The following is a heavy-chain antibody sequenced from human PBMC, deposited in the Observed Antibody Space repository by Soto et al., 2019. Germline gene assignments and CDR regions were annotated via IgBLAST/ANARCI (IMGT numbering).Heavy chain of an antibody. Sequence: WASVKVSCKASGGTFSSYAISWVRQAPGQGLEWMGGIIPIFGTANYAQKFQGRVTITADKSTSTAYMELSSLRSEDTAVYYCARSAVAGKRFDYWGQGTLVTVSS. CDR3: ARSAVAGKRFDY. CDR2: IIPIFGTA. V-gene: IGHV1-69*06. CDR1: GGTFSSYA. D-gene: IGHD6-19*01. J-gene: IGHJ4*02.